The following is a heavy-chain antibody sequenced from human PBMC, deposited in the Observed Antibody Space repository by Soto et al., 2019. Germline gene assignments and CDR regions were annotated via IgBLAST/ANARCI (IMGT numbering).Heavy chain of an antibody. Sequence: GGSLRLSCAASGFTFSSYWMHWVRQAPGKGLVWVSRINSDGSSTSYADAVKGRFTISRDNAKNTLYLQMNSLRAEDTAVYYCARDRRQELAPLVAAGYPRSTGGYWGQGTLVTVSS. V-gene: IGHV3-74*01. J-gene: IGHJ4*02. CDR1: GFTFSSYW. CDR2: INSDGSST. CDR3: ARDRRQELAPLVAAGYPRSTGGY. D-gene: IGHD5-12*01.